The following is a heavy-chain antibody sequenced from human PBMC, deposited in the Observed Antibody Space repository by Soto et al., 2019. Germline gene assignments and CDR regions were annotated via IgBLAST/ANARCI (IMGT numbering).Heavy chain of an antibody. CDR3: AKVGSGWYYFDY. Sequence: GGSLRLSCAASGFTFSSYAMSWVRQAPGKGLEWVSAISGSGGSTYYADSVKGRFTISRDNSKNTLYLQVNSLRAEDTAVYYCAKVGSGWYYFDYWGQGTLVTVSS. CDR1: GFTFSSYA. V-gene: IGHV3-23*01. J-gene: IGHJ4*02. CDR2: ISGSGGST. D-gene: IGHD6-19*01.